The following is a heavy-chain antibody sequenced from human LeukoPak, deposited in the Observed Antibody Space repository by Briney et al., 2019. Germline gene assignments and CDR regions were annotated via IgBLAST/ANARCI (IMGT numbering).Heavy chain of an antibody. V-gene: IGHV1-46*01. CDR3: ARSRPRDGYNYGHDAFDI. J-gene: IGHJ3*02. Sequence: ASVKVSCKAPGYTFTSYYMHWVRQAPGQGLEWMGIINPSGGSTSYAQKFQGRVTMTRDTSTSTVYMELSSLRSEDTAVYYCARSRPRDGYNYGHDAFDIWGQGTMVTVSS. CDR2: INPSGGST. CDR1: GYTFTSYY. D-gene: IGHD5-24*01.